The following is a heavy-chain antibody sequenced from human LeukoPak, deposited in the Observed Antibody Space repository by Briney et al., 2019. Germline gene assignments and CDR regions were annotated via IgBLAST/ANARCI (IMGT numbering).Heavy chain of an antibody. Sequence: GGSLRLSCAASGFTFSSYWMHWVRQAPGKGLVWVSRINSDGSSTSYADSVKGRSTISRDNAKNTLYLQMNSLRAEDTAVYYCARVLLWFGELLRHDAFDIWGQGTMVTVSS. CDR2: INSDGSST. CDR3: ARVLLWFGELLRHDAFDI. V-gene: IGHV3-74*01. J-gene: IGHJ3*02. D-gene: IGHD3-10*01. CDR1: GFTFSSYW.